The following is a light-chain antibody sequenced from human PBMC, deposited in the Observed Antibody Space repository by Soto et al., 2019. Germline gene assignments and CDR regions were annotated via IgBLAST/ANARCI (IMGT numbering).Light chain of an antibody. Sequence: DIQMTQSPSSLSASVGDRVTITCRASQVFRNHLGWYQQKPGKVPKRLIYAASSLHTGVPSRFSGSGSGTEFTLTISSLQPEDFATYYCLQHDTYPWTFGQLNKVEIK. CDR3: LQHDTYPWT. V-gene: IGKV1-17*01. CDR2: AAS. CDR1: QVFRNH. J-gene: IGKJ1*01.